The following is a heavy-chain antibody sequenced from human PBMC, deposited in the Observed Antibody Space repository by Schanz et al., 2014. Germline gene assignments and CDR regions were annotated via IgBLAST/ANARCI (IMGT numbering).Heavy chain of an antibody. D-gene: IGHD3-10*01. CDR2: INAHTGNT. V-gene: IGHV1-18*01. CDR1: GYIFGSHG. Sequence: QVQLVQSGSEVRKPGASVKVSCKASGYIFGSHGMTWVRQAPGQGPELMGWINAHTGNTQYAQKFQGRVNMHRDTVTTTVHLELTRLRTDDTASYYCARVHIATYDYNSPGAFDIWGQGTRVTVSS. CDR3: ARVHIATYDYNSPGAFDI. J-gene: IGHJ3*02.